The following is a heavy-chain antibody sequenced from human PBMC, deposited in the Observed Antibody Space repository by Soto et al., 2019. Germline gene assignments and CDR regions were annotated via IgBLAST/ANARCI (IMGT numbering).Heavy chain of an antibody. J-gene: IGHJ6*02. CDR3: ARVGHITNYGMAV. V-gene: IGHV1-69*01. D-gene: IGHD1-26*01. Sequence: QVQLVQSGAEVKKPGSSVKVSCGASGGTFSSYPINWVRQAPGQGLEWMGGIIPFFGTSNYAQKFQGRVTITADESTSTASMALRSLRSEDTAVYYCARVGHITNYGMAVWGQGTTVTVSS. CDR2: IIPFFGTS. CDR1: GGTFSSYP.